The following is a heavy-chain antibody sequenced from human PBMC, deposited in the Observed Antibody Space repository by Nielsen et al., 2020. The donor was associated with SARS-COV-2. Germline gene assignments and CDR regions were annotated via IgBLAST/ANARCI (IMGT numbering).Heavy chain of an antibody. CDR3: VRIDMATISVDY. CDR1: GGSISTGSHY. Sequence: SGTLSLTCIVSGGSISTGSHYWSWIRQPPGKGLEWIGYIFYRGNTNYNPSLKSRVTISVDTSKNQFSLKVNSVTAADTAVYYCVRIDMATISVDYWGRGTLVTVSS. V-gene: IGHV4-61*01. CDR2: IFYRGNT. D-gene: IGHD5-24*01. J-gene: IGHJ4*02.